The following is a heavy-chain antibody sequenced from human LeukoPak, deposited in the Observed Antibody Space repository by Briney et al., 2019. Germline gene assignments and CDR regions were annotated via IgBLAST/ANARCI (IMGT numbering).Heavy chain of an antibody. CDR2: INAGNGNT. J-gene: IGHJ3*02. Sequence: GASVKVSCKASGYTFTSYAMHWVRQAPGQRLEWMGWINAGNGNTKYSQKFQGRVAITRDTSASTAYMELSSLRSEDTAVYYCARGATTFDAFDIWGQGTMVTVSS. CDR3: ARGATTFDAFDI. CDR1: GYTFTSYA. D-gene: IGHD4-17*01. V-gene: IGHV1-3*01.